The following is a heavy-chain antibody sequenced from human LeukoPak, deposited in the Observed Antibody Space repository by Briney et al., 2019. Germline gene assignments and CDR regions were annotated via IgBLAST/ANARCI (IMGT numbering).Heavy chain of an antibody. CDR3: ARGASYYYDSGPFDI. Sequence: GGSLRLSCAASGFTFSSYGMHWVRQAPGKGLEWVAFIRYDGSNKYYADSVKGRFTISRDNAKNSLYLQMSSLRAEDTAVYYCARGASYYYDSGPFDIWGQGTMVTVSS. CDR2: IRYDGSNK. D-gene: IGHD3-22*01. J-gene: IGHJ3*02. CDR1: GFTFSSYG. V-gene: IGHV3-30*02.